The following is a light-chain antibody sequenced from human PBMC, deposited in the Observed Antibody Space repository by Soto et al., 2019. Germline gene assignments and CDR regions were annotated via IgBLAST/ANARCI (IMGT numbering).Light chain of an antibody. CDR2: NAS. Sequence: DIQLTQSPSTLSASVRDSVIITCRASQSISSWLAWYQQRPGKAPKLLIYNASNLESGVPSRFSGSGSGTEFTLTISGLQTDEFATYECQQYSNFTATFGQRTK. CDR3: QQYSNFTAT. J-gene: IGKJ1*01. CDR1: QSISSW. V-gene: IGKV1-5*03.